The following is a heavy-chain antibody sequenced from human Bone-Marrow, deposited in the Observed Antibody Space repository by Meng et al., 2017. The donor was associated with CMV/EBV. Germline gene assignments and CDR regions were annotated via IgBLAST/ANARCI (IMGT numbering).Heavy chain of an antibody. D-gene: IGHD4-11*01. CDR2: IKQDGSEK. J-gene: IGHJ6*02. CDR1: GFTFSSYW. CDR3: ARDTYSNYVLPHYYYYGMDV. Sequence: GESLKISCAASGFTFSSYWMSWVRQAPGKGLEWVANIKQDGSEKYYVDSVKGRFTISRDNAKNSLYLQLNSLRAEDTAVYYCARDTYSNYVLPHYYYYGMDVWGQGTTVTVPS. V-gene: IGHV3-7*01.